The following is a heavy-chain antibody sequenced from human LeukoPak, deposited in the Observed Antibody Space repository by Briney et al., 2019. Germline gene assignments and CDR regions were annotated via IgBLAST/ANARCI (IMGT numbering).Heavy chain of an antibody. J-gene: IGHJ4*02. D-gene: IGHD3-10*01. CDR1: GGSISSSSYY. V-gene: IGHV4-39*01. Sequence: TSETLSLTCTVSGGSISSSSYYWGWIRQPPGKGLEWIGSIYYSGSTYYNPSLKSRVTISVGTSKNQFSLKLSSVTAADTAVYYCARLRDYGSGSYYFDYWGQGTLVTVSS. CDR2: IYYSGST. CDR3: ARLRDYGSGSYYFDY.